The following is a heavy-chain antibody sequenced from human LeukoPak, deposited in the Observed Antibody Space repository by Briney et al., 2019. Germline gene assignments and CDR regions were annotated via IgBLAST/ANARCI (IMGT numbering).Heavy chain of an antibody. Sequence: PGASVKVSCKASGGTFSSTAFSWLRQAPGQGLQWMGTIIPIFGTANYAQKFQGRVTITADESTSTAYMELSSLRSEDTAVYYCASRWLAPTDAFDIWGQGTMVTVSS. CDR3: ASRWLAPTDAFDI. V-gene: IGHV1-69*13. J-gene: IGHJ3*02. D-gene: IGHD6-19*01. CDR1: GGTFSSTA. CDR2: IIPIFGTA.